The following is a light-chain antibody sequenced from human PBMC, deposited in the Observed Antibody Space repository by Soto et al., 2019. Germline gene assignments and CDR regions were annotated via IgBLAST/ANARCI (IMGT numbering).Light chain of an antibody. V-gene: IGKV1-33*01. J-gene: IGKJ3*01. CDR2: DAS. Sequence: DIQMTQSPSSLSASVGDRVTITCQASQDISNYLNWYQQKPGKAPKLLIYDASNLETGVPSRFSGSRSGTDFTFTISSLQPEDIATYYCQQYDNLPPFTFGPGTNVDIK. CDR1: QDISNY. CDR3: QQYDNLPPFT.